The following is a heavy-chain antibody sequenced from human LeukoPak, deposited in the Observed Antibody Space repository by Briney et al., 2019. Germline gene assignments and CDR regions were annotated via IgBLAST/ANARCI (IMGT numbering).Heavy chain of an antibody. CDR2: IRYDGSNK. D-gene: IGHD1-26*01. Sequence: GGSLRLSCAASGFTFSSYGMHWVRQAPGKGLEWVAFIRYDGSNKYYADSVKGRFTISRDNSKNSLYLQMNSLRTEDTALYYCAKDISGGYYYYMDVWGKGTTVTVSS. CDR1: GFTFSSYG. J-gene: IGHJ6*03. CDR3: AKDISGGYYYYMDV. V-gene: IGHV3-30*02.